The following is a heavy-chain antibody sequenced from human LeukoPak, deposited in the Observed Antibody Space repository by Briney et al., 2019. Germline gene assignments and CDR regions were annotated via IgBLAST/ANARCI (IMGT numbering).Heavy chain of an antibody. Sequence: GGSLRLSCAASGFTFSSYAMSWVCQAPGKGLEWVSAISGSGGSTYYADSVKGRFTISRDNSKNTLYLQMNSLRAEDTAVYYCAKGGTMIVVATPFDYWGQGTLVTVPS. V-gene: IGHV3-23*01. CDR3: AKGGTMIVVATPFDY. D-gene: IGHD3-22*01. CDR1: GFTFSSYA. CDR2: ISGSGGST. J-gene: IGHJ4*02.